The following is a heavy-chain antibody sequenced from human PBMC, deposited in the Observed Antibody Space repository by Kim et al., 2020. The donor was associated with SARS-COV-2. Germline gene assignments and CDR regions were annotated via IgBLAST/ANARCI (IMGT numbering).Heavy chain of an antibody. CDR2: ISYDGSNK. Sequence: GGSLRLSCAASGFTFSSYGMHWVRQAPGKGLEWVAVISYDGSNKYYADSVKGRFTISRDNSKNTLYLQMNSLRAEDTAVYYCAKDREGGGMDVWGKGTTVTVSS. J-gene: IGHJ6*04. V-gene: IGHV3-30*18. D-gene: IGHD1-26*01. CDR3: AKDREGGGMDV. CDR1: GFTFSSYG.